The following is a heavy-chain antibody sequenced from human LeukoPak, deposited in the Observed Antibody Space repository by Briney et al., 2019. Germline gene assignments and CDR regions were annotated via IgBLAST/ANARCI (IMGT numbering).Heavy chain of an antibody. Sequence: GGSLRLSCAASGFTFSSYEMNWVRQAPGKGLEWVSYISSSGSTIYYADSVKGRFTISRDNAKNSLYLQMNSLRAEDTAVYYCARERGYDYYYYYYMDVWGKGTTVTISS. D-gene: IGHD5-12*01. J-gene: IGHJ6*03. CDR1: GFTFSSYE. CDR2: ISSSGSTI. CDR3: ARERGYDYYYYYYMDV. V-gene: IGHV3-48*03.